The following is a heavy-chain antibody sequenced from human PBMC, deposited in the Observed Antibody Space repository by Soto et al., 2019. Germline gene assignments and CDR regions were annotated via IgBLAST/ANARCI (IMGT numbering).Heavy chain of an antibody. Sequence: PSETLSLTCTVSGGSISSYYWSWIRQPPGKGLEWIGYIYYSGSTNYNPSLKSRVNISVDTSKNQFSLNLSSVTAADAAVYYCARVQATGNIDYWGQGTMVTVSS. CDR1: GGSISSYY. CDR2: IYYSGST. V-gene: IGHV4-59*01. J-gene: IGHJ4*02. D-gene: IGHD3-10*01. CDR3: ARVQATGNIDY.